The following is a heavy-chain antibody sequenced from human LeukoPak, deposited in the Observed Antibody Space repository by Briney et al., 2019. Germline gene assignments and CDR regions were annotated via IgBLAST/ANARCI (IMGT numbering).Heavy chain of an antibody. CDR3: AKGQTTVRGFFDY. V-gene: IGHV3-23*01. CDR1: GFTFNNFA. Sequence: GGSPRLSCAASGFTFNNFAMSWVRQAPGKGLEWVSVISGSGGFTYHADSVKGRFTISRDNSKNTLYLEMNTVRAEDTAVYYCAKGQTTVRGFFDYWGQGTLVTVSS. D-gene: IGHD4-17*01. J-gene: IGHJ4*02. CDR2: ISGSGGFT.